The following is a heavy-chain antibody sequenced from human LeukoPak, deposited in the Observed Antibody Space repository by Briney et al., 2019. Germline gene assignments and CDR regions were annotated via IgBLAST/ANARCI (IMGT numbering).Heavy chain of an antibody. CDR1: GFTFSSYA. V-gene: IGHV3-23*01. CDR2: ISGSGGST. D-gene: IGHD6-13*01. CDR3: ARDLMGIAYRGAFYY. J-gene: IGHJ4*02. Sequence: PGGSLRLSCAASGFTFSSYAMSWVRQAPGKGLEWVSAISGSGGSTYYADSVKGRFTISRDNSKNTLYLQMNSLRAEDTAVYYCARDLMGIAYRGAFYYWGQGTLVTVSS.